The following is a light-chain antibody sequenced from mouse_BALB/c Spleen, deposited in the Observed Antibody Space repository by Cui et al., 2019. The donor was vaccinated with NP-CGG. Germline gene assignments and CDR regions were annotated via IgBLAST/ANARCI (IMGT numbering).Light chain of an antibody. J-gene: IGLJ1*01. Sequence: QAVVPQESSPTTSPGETVTLTSRSSTGAVTTSNYAKWVQEKPDHLFTGLIGGTNNRVPGVSARFSGSLIGDKAALTITGAQTEDEAIYFCALWYSNHWVFGGGTKLTVL. CDR1: TGAVTTSNY. CDR2: GTN. CDR3: ALWYSNHWV. V-gene: IGLV1*01.